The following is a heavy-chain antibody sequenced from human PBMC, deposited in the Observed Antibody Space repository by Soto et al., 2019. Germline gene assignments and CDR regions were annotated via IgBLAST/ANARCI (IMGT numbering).Heavy chain of an antibody. D-gene: IGHD3-9*01. CDR3: ARDLDYRVEDG. V-gene: IGHV4-4*02. CDR1: GGSISSRDW. J-gene: IGHJ4*02. Sequence: QVQLQESGPGLVKPSGTLSLTCAVSGGSISSRDWWSWVRQPPGKGLEWIGEIYHSGYTHYNPSLKSRVTISVDKSKNQFSLNMSAVTAADTVVYYCARDLDYRVEDGWGQGTLVTVSS. CDR2: IYHSGYT.